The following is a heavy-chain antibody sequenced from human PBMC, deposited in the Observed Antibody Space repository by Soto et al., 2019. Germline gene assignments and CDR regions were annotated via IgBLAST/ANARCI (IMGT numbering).Heavy chain of an antibody. CDR2: INPNGGST. J-gene: IGHJ4*02. CDR1: GYTLTNFY. D-gene: IGHD7-27*01. CDR3: ARGLGSGDY. Sequence: QVQLVQSGAEVKKPGASVKVSCKASGYTLTNFYIHWVRQAPGQGLEWMGIINPNGGSTNYAHNFRGRVTITRDTSTGTVYVDLSSLRSEDTAVYYCARGLGSGDYWGRGTLVTVSS. V-gene: IGHV1-46*03.